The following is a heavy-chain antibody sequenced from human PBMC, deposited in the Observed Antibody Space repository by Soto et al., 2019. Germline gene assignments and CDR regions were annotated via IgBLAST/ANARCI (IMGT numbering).Heavy chain of an antibody. V-gene: IGHV4-39*01. Sequence: SETLSLTCTVSGGSISSSSYYWGWIRQPPGKGLEWIGSIYYSGSTYYNPSLKSRVTISVDTSKNQFSLKLSSVTAADTAVYYCARRNKWELTGGFDYWGQGSLVTVSS. CDR3: ARRNKWELTGGFDY. J-gene: IGHJ4*02. CDR1: GGSISSSSYY. D-gene: IGHD1-26*01. CDR2: IYYSGST.